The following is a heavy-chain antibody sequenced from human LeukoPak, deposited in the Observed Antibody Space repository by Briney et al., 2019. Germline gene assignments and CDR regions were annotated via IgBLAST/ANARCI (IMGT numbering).Heavy chain of an antibody. D-gene: IGHD3-10*01. J-gene: IGHJ3*02. CDR1: GGSISSYY. CDR3: ARAGYYGSGSYDAFDI. CDR2: IYYSGST. V-gene: IGHV4-59*01. Sequence: SETLSLTCTVSGGSISSYYWSWIRQPPGKGLEWIGYIYYSGSTNYNPSLKSRVTISVDTSKNRFSLKLSSVTAADTAVYYCARAGYYGSGSYDAFDIWGQGTMVTVSS.